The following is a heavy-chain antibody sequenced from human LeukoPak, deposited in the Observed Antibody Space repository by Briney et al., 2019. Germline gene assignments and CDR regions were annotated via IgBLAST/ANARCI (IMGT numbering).Heavy chain of an antibody. CDR3: ARQDGVYYYYGMDV. D-gene: IGHD3-16*01. Sequence: SETLSLTCTVSGGSISSTNYYWGWIRQPPGKGLEWIGSIYSDGTYYNPSLKSRVTISVDTSKNQFSLKLSSVTAADTAVYYCARQDGVYYYYGMDVWGQGTTVTVSS. V-gene: IGHV4-39*01. J-gene: IGHJ6*02. CDR1: GGSISSTNYY. CDR2: IYSDGT.